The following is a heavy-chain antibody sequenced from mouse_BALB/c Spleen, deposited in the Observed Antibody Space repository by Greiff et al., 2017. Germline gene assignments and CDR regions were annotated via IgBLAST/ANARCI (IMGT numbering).Heavy chain of an antibody. J-gene: IGHJ3*01. Sequence: EVQLQQSGPELVKPGASVKMSCKASGYTFTSYVMHWVKQKPGQGLEWIGYINPYNDGTKYNEKFKGKATLTSDKSSSTAYMELSSLTSEDSAVYYCARGGGYDASLGVAWFAYWGQGTLVTVSA. V-gene: IGHV1-14*01. CDR2: INPYNDGT. CDR3: ARGGGYDASLGVAWFAY. D-gene: IGHD2-2*01. CDR1: GYTFTSYV.